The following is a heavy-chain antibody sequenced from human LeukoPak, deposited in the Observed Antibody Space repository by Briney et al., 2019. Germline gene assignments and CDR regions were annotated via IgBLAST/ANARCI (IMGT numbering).Heavy chain of an antibody. D-gene: IGHD5-24*01. CDR3: ARRSGDGYNLFDY. J-gene: IGHJ4*02. CDR2: INPSGGST. Sequence: VASVKVSCKASGYTFIHYIHWVRQAPGQGLEWMGLINPSGGSTSYAQKFQGRVTMTRDTSTSTVYMELSSLRSEDTAVYYCARRSGDGYNLFDYWGQGTLVTVSS. CDR1: GYTFIHY. V-gene: IGHV1-46*01.